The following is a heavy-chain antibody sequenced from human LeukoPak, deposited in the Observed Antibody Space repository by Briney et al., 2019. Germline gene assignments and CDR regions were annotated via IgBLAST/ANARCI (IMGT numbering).Heavy chain of an antibody. V-gene: IGHV1-69*13. J-gene: IGHJ6*02. Sequence: SVKVSCKASGGTFSSYAISWVRQAPGQGLEWMGGIIPIFGTANYAQKFQGRVTITADESMSTAYMELSSLRSEDTAVYYCARNLDCSSTSCYHYYYYGMDVWGQGTTVTVSS. CDR3: ARNLDCSSTSCYHYYYYGMDV. CDR2: IIPIFGTA. CDR1: GGTFSSYA. D-gene: IGHD2-2*01.